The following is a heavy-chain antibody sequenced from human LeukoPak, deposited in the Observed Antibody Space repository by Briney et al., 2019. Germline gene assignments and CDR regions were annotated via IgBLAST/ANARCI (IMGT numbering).Heavy chain of an antibody. Sequence: PGGSLRLSCAASGFTFDDYGMSWVRQAPGKGLEWVSGINWNGGSTGYADSLKGRFTISRDNAKNYLYLQMNSLRAEDTALYYCARGYGSGEDGDYWGQGTLVTVSS. CDR1: GFTFDDYG. D-gene: IGHD3-10*01. CDR3: ARGYGSGEDGDY. V-gene: IGHV3-20*04. J-gene: IGHJ4*02. CDR2: INWNGGST.